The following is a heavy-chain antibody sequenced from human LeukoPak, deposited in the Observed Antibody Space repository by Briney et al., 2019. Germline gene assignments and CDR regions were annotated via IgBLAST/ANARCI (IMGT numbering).Heavy chain of an antibody. J-gene: IGHJ4*02. CDR2: INSDGSST. D-gene: IGHD3-9*01. V-gene: IGHV3-74*01. CDR3: AKLQLYYDILTGPLVDH. Sequence: GGSLRLSCAASGFTFSSYWMHWVRQAPGKGLVWVSRINSDGSSTSYADSVKGRFTISRDNAKNTLYLQMNSLRAEDTAVYYCAKLQLYYDILTGPLVDHWGQGTLVTVSS. CDR1: GFTFSSYW.